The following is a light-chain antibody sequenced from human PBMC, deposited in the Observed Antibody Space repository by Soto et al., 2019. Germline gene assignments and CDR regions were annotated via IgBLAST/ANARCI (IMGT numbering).Light chain of an antibody. Sequence: EIVMTQSPATLSVSPGERVTLSCRASQSVSSNLAWYQQKPGQAPRLLIYGASTRATGIPARFSGSGSGTEFTLTISSLQSEDFAVYYCQQYNNWPPRGTFGQGTKLEIK. CDR2: GAS. CDR3: QQYNNWPPRGT. CDR1: QSVSSN. V-gene: IGKV3-15*01. J-gene: IGKJ2*02.